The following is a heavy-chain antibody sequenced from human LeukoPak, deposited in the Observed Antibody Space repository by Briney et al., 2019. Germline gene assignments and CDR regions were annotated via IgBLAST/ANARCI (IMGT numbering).Heavy chain of an antibody. V-gene: IGHV4-39*01. CDR1: GGSISSSSYY. Sequence: SETLSLTCTVSGGSISSSSYYWGWIRQPPGKGLEWIGSIYYSGSTYYNPSLKSRVTISVDTSKNQFSLKLSSVTAADTAVYYCARLGLLWFGELSNNWFDPWGQGTLVTVSS. J-gene: IGHJ5*02. CDR2: IYYSGST. CDR3: ARLGLLWFGELSNNWFDP. D-gene: IGHD3-10*01.